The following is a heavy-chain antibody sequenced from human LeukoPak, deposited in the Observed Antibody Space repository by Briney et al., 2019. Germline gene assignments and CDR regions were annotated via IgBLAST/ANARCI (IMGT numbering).Heavy chain of an antibody. Sequence: GGSLRLSCEASGFTFSSYAMSWVRQAPGKGLEWVSTVTGSGRGTYYSDSVKGRFTISRDKSNNTLLLHMNSLRAEDTAVYYCAKLISYYDFSSGFFFDYWGQGTLVTVSS. V-gene: IGHV3-23*01. CDR1: GFTFSSYA. J-gene: IGHJ4*02. CDR3: AKLISYYDFSSGFFFDY. CDR2: VTGSGRGT. D-gene: IGHD3-3*01.